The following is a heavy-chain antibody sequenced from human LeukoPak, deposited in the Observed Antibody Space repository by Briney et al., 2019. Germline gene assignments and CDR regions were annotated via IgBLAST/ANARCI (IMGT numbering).Heavy chain of an antibody. Sequence: GGSLRLSCAASGFTFDDYAMHWVRQAPGKGLEWVSGISYNSDTIAYADSVKGRFTISRDNSKNTMYLQMNWLRVEDTAVYFCARDRAATQDWVEFDPWGQGTLVTVSS. D-gene: IGHD2-15*01. J-gene: IGHJ5*02. V-gene: IGHV3-9*01. CDR2: ISYNSDTI. CDR1: GFTFDDYA. CDR3: ARDRAATQDWVEFDP.